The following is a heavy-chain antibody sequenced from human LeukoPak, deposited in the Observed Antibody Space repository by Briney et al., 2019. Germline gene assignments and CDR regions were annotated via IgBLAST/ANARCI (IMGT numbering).Heavy chain of an antibody. CDR1: GGSISSYY. V-gene: IGHV4-59*01. CDR3: ARDRVRGNSNPFFDY. Sequence: PSETLSLTCTVSGGSISSYYWSWIRQPPGKGLEWIGYIYYSGSTNYNPSLKSRVTISVDTSKNQFSLKLSSVTAADTAVYYCARDRVRGNSNPFFDYWGQGTLVTVSS. CDR2: IYYSGST. D-gene: IGHD4-11*01. J-gene: IGHJ4*02.